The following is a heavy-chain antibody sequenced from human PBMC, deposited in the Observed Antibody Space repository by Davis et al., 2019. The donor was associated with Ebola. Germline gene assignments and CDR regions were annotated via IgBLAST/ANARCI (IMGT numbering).Heavy chain of an antibody. V-gene: IGHV4-59*01. CDR2: IAYTGNT. CDR3: ARGGLVPAALYL. CDR1: GASMTSYY. D-gene: IGHD2-2*01. J-gene: IGHJ3*01. Sequence: PSETLSLTCTVSGASMTSYYWSWIRQAPGKGLEWIGYIAYTGNTIYNPSLESRATISGDTSKKQFSLRLNSVTAADKAVYYCARGGLVPAALYLWGRGTMVTVSS.